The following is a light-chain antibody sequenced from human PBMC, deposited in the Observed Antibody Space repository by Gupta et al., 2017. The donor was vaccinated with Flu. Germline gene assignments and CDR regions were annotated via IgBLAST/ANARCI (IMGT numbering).Light chain of an antibody. Sequence: ELLLRQSPVTLSLSPGERATLSCRASQFVSSSDLAWYQQKPGQAPRLLFYGASNRATGIPDRFSGSGSGTDFTLTISRLEPEDFAVYYCQQYGSSSWTFGQRTKVEIK. CDR3: QQYGSSSWT. J-gene: IGKJ1*01. CDR1: QFVSSSD. CDR2: GAS. V-gene: IGKV3-20*01.